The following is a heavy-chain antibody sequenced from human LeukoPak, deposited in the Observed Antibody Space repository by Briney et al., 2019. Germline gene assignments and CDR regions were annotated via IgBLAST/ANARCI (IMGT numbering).Heavy chain of an antibody. V-gene: IGHV3-30-3*01. CDR1: GFTFSSYA. J-gene: IGHJ4*02. Sequence: GRSLRLSCAASGFTFSSYAMHWVRQAPGKGLEWVAVISYDGSNKYYADSVKGRFTISRDNSKNTLYLQMNSLRAEDTAAYYCARPTYSSSWPNYFDYWGQGTLVTVSS. CDR3: ARPTYSSSWPNYFDY. CDR2: ISYDGSNK. D-gene: IGHD6-13*01.